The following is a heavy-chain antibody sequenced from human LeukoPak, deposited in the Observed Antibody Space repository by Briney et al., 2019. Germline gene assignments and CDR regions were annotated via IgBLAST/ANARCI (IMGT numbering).Heavy chain of an antibody. CDR2: INPNSGGT. V-gene: IGHV1-2*02. CDR1: GYTFTGYY. D-gene: IGHD2-15*01. J-gene: IGHJ2*01. Sequence: ASVKVSCKASGYTFTGYYMHWVRQAPGQGLEWMGWINPNSGGTDYAQKFQGRVTITADESTSTAYMELSSLRSEDTAVYYCARDPWSMQFFDLWGRGTLVTVSS. CDR3: ARDPWSMQFFDL.